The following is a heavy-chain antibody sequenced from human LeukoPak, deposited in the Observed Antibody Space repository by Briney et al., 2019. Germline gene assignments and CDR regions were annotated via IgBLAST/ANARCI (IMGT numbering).Heavy chain of an antibody. CDR2: ISSSGSYI. D-gene: IGHD3-10*01. CDR1: GFTFSNYI. J-gene: IGHJ4*02. Sequence: GGSLRLSCAASGFTFSNYIINWVRQAPGKGLGWVSSISSSGSYINYADSVKGRFTISRDNAKNSLYLQMNSLRAEDTAVYYCARGGAMVRGVSPLDYWGQGSLVTVSS. CDR3: ARGGAMVRGVSPLDY. V-gene: IGHV3-21*01.